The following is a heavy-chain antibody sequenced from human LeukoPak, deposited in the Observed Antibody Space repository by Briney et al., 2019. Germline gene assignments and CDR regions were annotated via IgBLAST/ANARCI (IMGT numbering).Heavy chain of an antibody. Sequence: SETLSLTCTVSGGSISSGGYYWSWIRQHPGKGLEWIGYIYYSGSTYYNPSLKSRVTISVDTSKNQFSLKLSSVTAADTAVYYCARDPPGGWFDPWGRGTLVTVSS. D-gene: IGHD1-14*01. CDR1: GGSISSGGYY. CDR2: IYYSGST. V-gene: IGHV4-31*03. CDR3: ARDPPGGWFDP. J-gene: IGHJ5*02.